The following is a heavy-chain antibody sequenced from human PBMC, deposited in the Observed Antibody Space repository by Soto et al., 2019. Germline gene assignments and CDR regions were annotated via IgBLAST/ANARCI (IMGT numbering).Heavy chain of an antibody. Sequence: QVQLVESGGGVVQPGRSLRLSCAASGFSFSDYYMSWIRQAPGKGLEWVSYIRSSSSYTNYADSVKGRFTISRDNAKNSLYLQMNSLRAEDTAVYYCARDLETYYYDSRGYSDAFDIWGQGTMVTVSS. CDR2: IRSSSSYT. CDR3: ARDLETYYYDSRGYSDAFDI. CDR1: GFSFSDYY. J-gene: IGHJ3*02. D-gene: IGHD3-22*01. V-gene: IGHV3-11*06.